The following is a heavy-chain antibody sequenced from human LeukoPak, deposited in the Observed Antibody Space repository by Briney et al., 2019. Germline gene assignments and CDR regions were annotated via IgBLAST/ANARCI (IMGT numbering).Heavy chain of an antibody. Sequence: GASVKVSCKASGYTFPGYYMHWVRQAPGQGLEWMGWISAYNGNTNYAQKLQGRVTMTTDTSTSTAYMELRSLRSDDTAVYYCARDQTLGIAAAGPFDYWGQGTLVTVSS. J-gene: IGHJ4*02. V-gene: IGHV1-18*04. CDR3: ARDQTLGIAAAGPFDY. D-gene: IGHD6-13*01. CDR2: ISAYNGNT. CDR1: GYTFPGYY.